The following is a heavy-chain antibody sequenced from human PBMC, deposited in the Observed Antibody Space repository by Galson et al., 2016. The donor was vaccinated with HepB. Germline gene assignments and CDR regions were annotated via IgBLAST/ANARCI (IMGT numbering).Heavy chain of an antibody. CDR1: GASISTNY. D-gene: IGHD5-24*01. J-gene: IGHJ4*02. CDR2: IYYSGST. Sequence: SETLSLTCIVSGASISTNYWSWIRQPPGKGLEWIANIYYSGSTNYNPSLKSRVTISVDTSKNQFSLKLSSVTAADTAMYYCAGGGGIRLHPSFDYWGQGTLVTVSS. CDR3: AGGGGIRLHPSFDY. V-gene: IGHV4-59*01.